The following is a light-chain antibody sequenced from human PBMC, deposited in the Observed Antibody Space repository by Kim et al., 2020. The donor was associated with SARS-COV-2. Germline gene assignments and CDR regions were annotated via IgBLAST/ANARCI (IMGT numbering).Light chain of an antibody. V-gene: IGLV2-23*02. CDR1: NSDVGNYNF. CDR2: EVT. CDR3: CSYSDTTSFVI. J-gene: IGLJ2*01. Sequence: QSALTQPASVSGSPGQSITISCTGTNSDVGNYNFVSWYQQYPGEPPKLMIYEVTKRPSRVSYRFSGSKSGNTASLTISGLQAEDEADYYCCSYSDTTSFVIIGGGTQLTVL.